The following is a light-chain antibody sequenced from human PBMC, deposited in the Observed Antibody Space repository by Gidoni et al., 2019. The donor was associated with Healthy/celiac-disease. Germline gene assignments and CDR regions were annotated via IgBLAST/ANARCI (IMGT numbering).Light chain of an antibody. J-gene: IGKJ1*01. Sequence: DIQMTQSPSSLSASVGERVTITCRASQSISSYLNWYQQKPGKAPKLLIYAASSLQSGVPSRFSGSGSGTDFTLTISSLQTEDFANYYCQQSYSTPRTFGQGTKVEIK. CDR2: AAS. CDR3: QQSYSTPRT. V-gene: IGKV1-39*01. CDR1: QSISSY.